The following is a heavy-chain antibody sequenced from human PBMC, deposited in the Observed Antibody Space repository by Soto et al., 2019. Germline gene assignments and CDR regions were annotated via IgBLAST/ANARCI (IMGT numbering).Heavy chain of an antibody. CDR2: MSTRSLTI. J-gene: IGHJ6*02. CDR3: ARGGRSSDNGMDV. Sequence: EVQLVESGGGLVQPGGSLRVSCAASGFTFSTYSMNWVRHAPGKGLEWVSYMSTRSLTIYYTDSVQGRFTISRDNAKDSLYLQMNSLRNEDTAVYYCARGGRSSDNGMDVWGQGTMVTVSS. CDR1: GFTFSTYS. D-gene: IGHD3-16*01. V-gene: IGHV3-48*02.